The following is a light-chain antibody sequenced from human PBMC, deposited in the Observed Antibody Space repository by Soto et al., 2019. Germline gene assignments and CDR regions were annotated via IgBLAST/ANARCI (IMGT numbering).Light chain of an antibody. CDR1: SSNIGAGYD. Sequence: QSVLTRPPSVSGAPGQRVAISCTGSSSNIGAGYDVHWYQQLPGTAPKLLIYGNSNRPSGVPDRFSGSKSGTSASLAITGLQAEDEADYYCQSYGSSLSVLNVFGTGTKV. CDR2: GNS. CDR3: QSYGSSLSVLNV. V-gene: IGLV1-40*01. J-gene: IGLJ1*01.